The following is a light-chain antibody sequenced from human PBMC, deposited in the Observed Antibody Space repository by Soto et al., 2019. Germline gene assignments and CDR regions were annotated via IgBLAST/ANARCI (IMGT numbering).Light chain of an antibody. Sequence: QSVLTQPPSASGTPGQRVTISCSGSSSNIGSNTVNWYQQLPGTAPKLLIYSNNHRPSGVPDRFSGSKSGTSASLAISGLQSEDEAAYYCATWDDSLNVVVFGGGTKLTV. CDR1: SSNIGSNT. J-gene: IGLJ2*01. CDR2: SNN. CDR3: ATWDDSLNVVV. V-gene: IGLV1-44*01.